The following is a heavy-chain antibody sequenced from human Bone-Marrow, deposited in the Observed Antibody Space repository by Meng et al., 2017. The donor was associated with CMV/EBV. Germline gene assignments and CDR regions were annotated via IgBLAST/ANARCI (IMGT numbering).Heavy chain of an antibody. V-gene: IGHV1-2*02. CDR2: INPDNGGT. CDR3: TRDSIVGITVPFDD. J-gene: IGHJ4*02. Sequence: ASVKVSCKASGYTFSAYFIHWVRQTPGQGLEWMGWINPDNGGTTYAQNFQGRVTMTRDTSISTAYMELSRLKYDDTALYYCTRDSIVGITVPFDDWGQGTLVTVSS. D-gene: IGHD1-26*01. CDR1: GYTFSAYF.